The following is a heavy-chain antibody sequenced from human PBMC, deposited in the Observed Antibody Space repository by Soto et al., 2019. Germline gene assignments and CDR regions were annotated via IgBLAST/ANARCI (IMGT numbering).Heavy chain of an antibody. J-gene: IGHJ4*02. CDR3: ARDGPYRRSSGSPPALGY. CDR1: GFAFEAYA. D-gene: IGHD6-19*01. V-gene: IGHV3-9*01. CDR2: ITWNSGSI. Sequence: SLRPSCVTSGFAFEAYAMRWVLQPPRESLEWVSGITWNSGSIDYADSVKGRFTISRDNAKNSLYLQMNSLRIEDTAFYYCARDGPYRRSSGSPPALGYWAQGTLPTVPS.